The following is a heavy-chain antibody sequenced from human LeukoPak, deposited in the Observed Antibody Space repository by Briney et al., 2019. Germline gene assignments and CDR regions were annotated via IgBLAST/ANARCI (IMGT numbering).Heavy chain of an antibody. CDR1: GYNFTSYW. Sequence: GASLKISCKGSGYNFTSYWIGWVRPMPGKGLEWMGIIYPGDSDTRYSPSFQGQVTISADKSISTAYLQWSSLKASDTAMYSCARHYGDYPYYYYGMDVWGQGTTVTVSS. D-gene: IGHD4-17*01. V-gene: IGHV5-51*01. CDR3: ARHYGDYPYYYYGMDV. J-gene: IGHJ6*02. CDR2: IYPGDSDT.